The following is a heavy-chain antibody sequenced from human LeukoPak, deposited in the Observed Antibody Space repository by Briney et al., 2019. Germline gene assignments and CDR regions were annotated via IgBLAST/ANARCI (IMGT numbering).Heavy chain of an antibody. Sequence: EASVKVSCKASGYTFTSYGISWVRQAPGQGLEWMGWISAYNGNTNYAQKLQGRVTMTTDTSTSTAYMELRSLRSDDTAVYYCARGYDILTGTGWFDPWGQGTLVTVSS. V-gene: IGHV1-18*01. J-gene: IGHJ5*02. CDR1: GYTFTSYG. D-gene: IGHD3-9*01. CDR3: ARGYDILTGTGWFDP. CDR2: ISAYNGNT.